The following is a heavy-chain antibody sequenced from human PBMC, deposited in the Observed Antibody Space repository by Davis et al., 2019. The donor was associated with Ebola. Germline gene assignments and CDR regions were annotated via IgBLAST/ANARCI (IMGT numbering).Heavy chain of an antibody. J-gene: IGHJ6*02. Sequence: MPSETLSLTCAVYGGSFSGYYWSWIRQPPGKGLEWIGEINHSGSTNYNPSLKSRVTISVDTSKNQFSLKLSSVTAADTAVYYCARDRILSWYYYYGMDVWGQGTTVTVSS. D-gene: IGHD2-8*02. V-gene: IGHV4-34*01. CDR3: ARDRILSWYYYYGMDV. CDR1: GGSFSGYY. CDR2: INHSGST.